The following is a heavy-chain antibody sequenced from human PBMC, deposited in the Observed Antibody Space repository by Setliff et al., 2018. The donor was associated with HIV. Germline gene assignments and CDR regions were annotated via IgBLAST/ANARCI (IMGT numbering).Heavy chain of an antibody. CDR3: ARTEMATQRSRAAIDY. J-gene: IGHJ4*02. CDR2: IYPGDSDT. V-gene: IGHV5-51*01. D-gene: IGHD5-12*01. CDR1: GYSFTSYW. Sequence: GESLKISCKGSGYSFTSYWIGWVRQMPGKGLEWMGIIYPGDSDTRYSPSFQGQVTIPADKSISTAYLQWSSLKASDTAMYYCARTEMATQRSRAAIDYWGQGTLVTVSS.